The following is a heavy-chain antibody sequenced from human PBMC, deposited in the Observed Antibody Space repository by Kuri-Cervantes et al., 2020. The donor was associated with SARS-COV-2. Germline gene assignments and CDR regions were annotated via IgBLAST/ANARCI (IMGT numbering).Heavy chain of an antibody. V-gene: IGHV3-74*01. CDR1: GFTFSSYW. CDR3: ARGNRRDIVLMMRWFDP. J-gene: IGHJ5*02. CDR2: INSDGSST. D-gene: IGHD2-8*01. Sequence: GESLKISCAASGFTFSSYWMHWVRQAPGKGLVWVSRINSDGSSTSYADSVKGRFTISRDNAKNTLYLQMNSLRAEDTAVYYCARGNRRDIVLMMRWFDPWGQGTLVTVYS.